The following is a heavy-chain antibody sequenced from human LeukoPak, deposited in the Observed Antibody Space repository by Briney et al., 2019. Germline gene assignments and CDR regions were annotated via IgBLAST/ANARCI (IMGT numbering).Heavy chain of an antibody. Sequence: KTGESLKISCKGSGYSFTSYWITWVRQMPGKGLEWMGRIDPSDSYTNYSPSFQGHVTISADKSISTAYLQWSSLKASDTAMYYCASTPPRVTTTALDYWGQGTLVTVSS. CDR1: GYSFTSYW. CDR3: ASTPPRVTTTALDY. V-gene: IGHV5-10-1*01. J-gene: IGHJ4*02. D-gene: IGHD4-17*01. CDR2: IDPSDSYT.